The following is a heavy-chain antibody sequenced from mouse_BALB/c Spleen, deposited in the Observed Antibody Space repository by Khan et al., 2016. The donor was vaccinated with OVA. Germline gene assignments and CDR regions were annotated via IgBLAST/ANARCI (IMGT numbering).Heavy chain of an antibody. D-gene: IGHD1-1*01. Sequence: QIQLVQPGPELMKPGETVMISCEASGYTFTNPGMNWVKQAPGKGLKWMGWINTYTGEPTYADDFKGRFAFSLETSASTAYLQINNLNNEDMTTYCGASGVNYYGSWFAYRGQGTLVTVSA. J-gene: IGHJ3*01. CDR2: INTYTGEP. CDR1: GYTFTNPG. V-gene: IGHV9-1*02. CDR3: ASGVNYYGSWFAY.